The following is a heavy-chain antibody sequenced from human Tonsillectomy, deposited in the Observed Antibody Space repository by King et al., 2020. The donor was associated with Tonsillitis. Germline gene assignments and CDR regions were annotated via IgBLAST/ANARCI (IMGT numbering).Heavy chain of an antibody. CDR1: GGSISSGGYY. J-gene: IGHJ4*02. CDR2: IYYSGRT. V-gene: IGHV4-31*03. D-gene: IGHD5-12*01. Sequence: VQLQESGPGLVKPSQTLSLTCTVSGGSISSGGYYWSWIRQHPGKGLEWIGYIYYSGRTYYNPSLKSRVTISVDTSKNQFSLKLSSVTAAATAVYYCVGVHLLPGGYDYWGQGTLVTVSS. CDR3: VGVHLLPGGYDY.